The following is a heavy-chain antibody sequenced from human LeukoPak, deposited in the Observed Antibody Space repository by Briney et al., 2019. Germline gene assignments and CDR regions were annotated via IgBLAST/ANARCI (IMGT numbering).Heavy chain of an antibody. CDR3: ATLPRIAVAGNWFGP. V-gene: IGHV1-24*01. CDR1: GYTLTELS. CDR2: FDPEDGET. J-gene: IGHJ5*02. D-gene: IGHD6-19*01. Sequence: GASVKVSCKVSGYTLTELSMHWVRQAPGKGLEWMGGFDPEDGETIYAQKFQGRVTMTEDTSTDTAYMELSSLRSEDTAVYYCATLPRIAVAGNWFGPWGQGTLVTVSS.